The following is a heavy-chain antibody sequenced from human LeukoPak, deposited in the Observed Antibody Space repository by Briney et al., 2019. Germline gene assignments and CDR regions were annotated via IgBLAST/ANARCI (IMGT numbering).Heavy chain of an antibody. CDR1: GGSISSGGYY. CDR3: ARAYHIGAPPDY. D-gene: IGHD5-12*01. V-gene: IGHV4-30-2*01. Sequence: SQTLSLTCTVSGGSISSGGYYWSWIRQPPGKGLEWIGYIYHSGSTYYNPSLKSRVTISVDRSKNQFSLKLSSVTAADTAVYYCARAYHIGAPPDYWGQGTLVTVSS. J-gene: IGHJ4*02. CDR2: IYHSGST.